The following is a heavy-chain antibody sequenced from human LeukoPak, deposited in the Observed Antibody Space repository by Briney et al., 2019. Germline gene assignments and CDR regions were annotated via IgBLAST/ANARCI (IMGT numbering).Heavy chain of an antibody. CDR1: GYTFTNYA. Sequence: ASVKVSCKASGYTFTNYAISWVRQAPGQGLEWMGWISAYSGNTNDAQNLQDRVTMTTDTSTGTAYMDLRRLTSDDTSVYFCATHPTVTRHNDDAFDMWGQGTMVIVSS. J-gene: IGHJ3*02. CDR2: ISAYSGNT. V-gene: IGHV1-18*01. CDR3: ATHPTVTRHNDDAFDM. D-gene: IGHD4-17*01.